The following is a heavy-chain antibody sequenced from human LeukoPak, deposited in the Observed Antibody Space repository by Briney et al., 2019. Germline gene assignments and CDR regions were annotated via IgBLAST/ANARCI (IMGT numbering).Heavy chain of an antibody. Sequence: PSETLSLTCSVSGGCINNYWWDWIRQPPGKGLEWIGYIYYSGSTSYNPSLKSRLTISVDTSLNQFSLKLNSVTAADTAVYYCARYCSGGDCYSKALDYWGQGILVTVSS. CDR3: ARYCSGGDCYSKALDY. J-gene: IGHJ4*02. CDR1: GGCINNYW. D-gene: IGHD2-15*01. CDR2: IYYSGST. V-gene: IGHV4-59*01.